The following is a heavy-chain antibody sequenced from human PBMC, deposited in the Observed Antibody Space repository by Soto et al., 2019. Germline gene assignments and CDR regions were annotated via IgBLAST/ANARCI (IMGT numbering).Heavy chain of an antibody. D-gene: IGHD2-15*01. Sequence: QVQLVESGGGVVQSGRSLRLSCAASGFTFSSYAMHWVRQAPGKGLEWVAVISYDGSNKYYADSVKGRFTISRDNSKNTLYLQMNSLRAEDTAVYYCARDPVAATPDDNFDYWGQGTLVTVSS. V-gene: IGHV3-30-3*01. J-gene: IGHJ4*02. CDR2: ISYDGSNK. CDR1: GFTFSSYA. CDR3: ARDPVAATPDDNFDY.